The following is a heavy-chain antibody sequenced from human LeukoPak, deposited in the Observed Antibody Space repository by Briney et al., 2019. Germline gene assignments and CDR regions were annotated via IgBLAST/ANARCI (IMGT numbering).Heavy chain of an antibody. D-gene: IGHD2-2*01. CDR1: GFTFSSYG. CDR2: ISYDGSNK. J-gene: IGHJ6*02. V-gene: IGHV3-30*18. Sequence: PGGSLVLSCAASGFTFSSYGMHWVRQAPGKGLEWVAVISYDGSNKYYADSVKGRFTISRDNSKNTLYLQMSSLRAEDTAVYYCAKARAASWVYYGMDVWGQGTTVTVSS. CDR3: AKARAASWVYYGMDV.